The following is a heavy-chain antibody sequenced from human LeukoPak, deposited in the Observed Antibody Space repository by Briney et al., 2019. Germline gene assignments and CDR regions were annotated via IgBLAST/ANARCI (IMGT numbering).Heavy chain of an antibody. CDR3: ARGVLGPTSPDAFDI. CDR2: IYHSGST. J-gene: IGHJ3*02. CDR1: GYSISSGYY. D-gene: IGHD3-10*01. Sequence: SETLSLTCTVSGYSISSGYYWGWIRQPPGKGLEWIGSIYHSGSTNYNPSLKSRVTISVDTSKNQFSLRLSSVTAADTAVYYCARGVLGPTSPDAFDIWGQGTMVTVSS. V-gene: IGHV4-38-2*02.